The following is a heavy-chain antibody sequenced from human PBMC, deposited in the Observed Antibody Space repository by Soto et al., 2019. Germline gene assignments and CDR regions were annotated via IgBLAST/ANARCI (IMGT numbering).Heavy chain of an antibody. D-gene: IGHD2-15*01. Sequence: ASVKVSCKASGYTFTSYYMHWVRQAPGQGLEWMGIINPSGGSTSYAQKFQGRVTMTRDTSTSTVYMELSSLRSEDTALYYCRVVAALVDYWGQGTLVAVAS. J-gene: IGHJ4*02. CDR3: RVVAALVDY. V-gene: IGHV1-46*01. CDR2: INPSGGST. CDR1: GYTFTSYY.